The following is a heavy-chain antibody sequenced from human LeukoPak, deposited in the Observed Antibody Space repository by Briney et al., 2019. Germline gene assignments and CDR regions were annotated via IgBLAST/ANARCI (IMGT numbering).Heavy chain of an antibody. CDR3: ARRRIVATIDY. Sequence: SETLSLTCTVSGGSISSSSYYWGWIRQPPEKGLEWIGSIYYSGSTYYNPSLKSRVTISVDTSKNQFSLKLSSVTAADTAVYYCARRRIVATIDYWGQGTQVTVSS. CDR2: IYYSGST. V-gene: IGHV4-39*01. J-gene: IGHJ4*02. CDR1: GGSISSSSYY. D-gene: IGHD5-12*01.